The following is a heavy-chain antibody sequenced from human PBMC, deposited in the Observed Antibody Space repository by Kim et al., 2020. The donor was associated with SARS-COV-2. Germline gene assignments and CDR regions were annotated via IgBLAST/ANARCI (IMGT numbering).Heavy chain of an antibody. CDR2: IYYSGST. CDR1: GGSISSSSYY. Sequence: SETLSLTCTVSGGSISSSSYYWGWIRQPPGKGLEWIGSIYYSGSTYYNPSLKSRVTISVDTSKNQFSLKLSSVTAADTAVYYCARTSPIGMIPLPTSLMDVWGQGTTVTVSS. CDR3: ARTSPIGMIPLPTSLMDV. D-gene: IGHD3-22*01. J-gene: IGHJ6*02. V-gene: IGHV4-39*01.